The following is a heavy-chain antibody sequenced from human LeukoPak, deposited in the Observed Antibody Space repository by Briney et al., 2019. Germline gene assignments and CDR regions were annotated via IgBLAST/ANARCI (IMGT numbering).Heavy chain of an antibody. V-gene: IGHV3-7*01. J-gene: IGHJ4*02. Sequence: PGGSLSLSCAASGFTFTNYWMTWVRQAPGKGLEWVVNIKQDGSVKYYLDSVKGRFTISRDNAKNSLYLQMNSLRAEDTAVYYCARIGYSSSCNDYWGQGTLVTVSS. CDR2: IKQDGSVK. D-gene: IGHD6-13*01. CDR3: ARIGYSSSCNDY. CDR1: GFTFTNYW.